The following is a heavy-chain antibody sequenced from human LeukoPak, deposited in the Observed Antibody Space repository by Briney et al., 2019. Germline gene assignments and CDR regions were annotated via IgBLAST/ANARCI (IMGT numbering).Heavy chain of an antibody. CDR2: IYPGDSDT. D-gene: IGHD5-24*01. CDR3: ARYVEMTTIHAFDY. J-gene: IGHJ4*02. Sequence: RGESLQISCKGSGYSFTSYWIGWVRQMPGKGLEWMGIIYPGDSDTRYSPSFQGQVTISADKSISTAYLQWSSLKASDTAMYYCARYVEMTTIHAFDYWGQGTLVTVSS. CDR1: GYSFTSYW. V-gene: IGHV5-51*01.